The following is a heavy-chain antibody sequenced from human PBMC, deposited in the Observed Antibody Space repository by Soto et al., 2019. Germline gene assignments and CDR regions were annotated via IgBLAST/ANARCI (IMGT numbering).Heavy chain of an antibody. CDR3: ARDKGAYCGGDCYSTWFDP. V-gene: IGHV1-18*01. Sequence: QVQLVQSGAEVKKPGASVKVSCKASGYTFTSYGISWVRQAPGQGLEWMGWSSGYNGNTNYAQKLQGRVTMTTDTSRSTAYMELRSLRSDDTAVYYCARDKGAYCGGDCYSTWFDPWGQGTLVTVSS. CDR2: SSGYNGNT. J-gene: IGHJ5*02. D-gene: IGHD2-21*02. CDR1: GYTFTSYG.